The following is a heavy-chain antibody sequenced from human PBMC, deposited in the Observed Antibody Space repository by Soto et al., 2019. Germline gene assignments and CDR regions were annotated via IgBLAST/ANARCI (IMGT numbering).Heavy chain of an antibody. Sequence: QVQLQESGPGLVKPSETLSPTCTVSGGSIRNFYWSWIRQPPGKGLECLGYAYYSVTTNYNPSLKSRVTISLDTSKNHFSLKLSSVTAADTAVYYCARGVAPAGFDYWGQGTLVTVSS. V-gene: IGHV4-59*01. CDR1: GGSIRNFY. J-gene: IGHJ4*02. CDR2: AYYSVTT. CDR3: ARGVAPAGFDY. D-gene: IGHD2-2*01.